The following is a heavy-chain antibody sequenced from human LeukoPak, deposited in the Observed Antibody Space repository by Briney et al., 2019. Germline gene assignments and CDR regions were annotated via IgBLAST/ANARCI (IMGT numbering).Heavy chain of an antibody. CDR2: IWYDGSNK. V-gene: IGHV3-33*01. Sequence: GGSLRLSCAASGFTFSSYGMHCVRQAPGKGLEWVAVIWYDGSNKYYADSVKGRFTISRDNSKNTLYLQMNSLRAEDTAVYYCARDYYDSSGYPGIGYWGQGTLVTVSS. CDR1: GFTFSSYG. CDR3: ARDYYDSSGYPGIGY. D-gene: IGHD3-22*01. J-gene: IGHJ4*02.